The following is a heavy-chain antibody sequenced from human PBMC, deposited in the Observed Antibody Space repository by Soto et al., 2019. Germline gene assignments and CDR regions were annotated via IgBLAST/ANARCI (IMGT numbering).Heavy chain of an antibody. D-gene: IGHD2-2*01. J-gene: IGHJ4*02. Sequence: EVQLLESGGGLVQPGGSLRLSCAASGFTFSTYTMSWVRQAPGKGLEWVSVISGSGGSPSYADSVQGRFTISRDNPKNTLYLQMNSQRAEDTAMYYCAKARCSTTDCYVPDYWGQGTLVTVSS. V-gene: IGHV3-23*01. CDR3: AKARCSTTDCYVPDY. CDR2: ISGSGGSP. CDR1: GFTFSTYT.